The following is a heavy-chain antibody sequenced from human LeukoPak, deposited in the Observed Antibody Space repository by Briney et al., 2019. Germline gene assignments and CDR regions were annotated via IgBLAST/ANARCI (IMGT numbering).Heavy chain of an antibody. CDR3: ADTGLNSDAFDI. CDR1: GGSISSSSYY. V-gene: IGHV4-39*01. J-gene: IGHJ3*02. CDR2: IYYSGST. D-gene: IGHD1-14*01. Sequence: SETLSLTCTVSGGSISSSSYYWGWIRQPPGKGLERIGSIYYSGSTYYNPSLKSRVTISVDTSKNQFSLKLSSVTAADTAVYYCADTGLNSDAFDIWGQGTMVTVSS.